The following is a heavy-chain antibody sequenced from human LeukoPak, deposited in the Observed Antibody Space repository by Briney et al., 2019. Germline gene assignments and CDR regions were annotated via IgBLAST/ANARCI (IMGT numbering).Heavy chain of an antibody. CDR1: GFTFSSYP. J-gene: IGHJ5*02. V-gene: IGHV3-23*01. CDR2: IGDSGGNT. Sequence: GGSLRLSCAASGFTFSSYPMTWVRQAPGKGLDWVSTIGDSGGNTFYADSVKGRFTISRDNSKNTLFLQMISLRAEETAVYYCARDAPQVPAAGVLASWGQGSLVTVSS. D-gene: IGHD6-13*01. CDR3: ARDAPQVPAAGVLAS.